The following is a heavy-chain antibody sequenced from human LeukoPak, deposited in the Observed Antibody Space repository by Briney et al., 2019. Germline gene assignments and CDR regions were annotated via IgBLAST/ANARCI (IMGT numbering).Heavy chain of an antibody. Sequence: GGSLRLSCAASGFTVSSNYMSWIRQAPGKGLEWVSVIYSGGSTYYADSVKGRFTISRDNSKNTLYLQMNSLRAEDTAVYYCARGQGIAARQGPFFDYWGQGTLVTVSS. CDR1: GFTVSSNY. V-gene: IGHV3-53*01. CDR2: IYSGGST. CDR3: ARGQGIAARQGPFFDY. D-gene: IGHD6-6*01. J-gene: IGHJ4*02.